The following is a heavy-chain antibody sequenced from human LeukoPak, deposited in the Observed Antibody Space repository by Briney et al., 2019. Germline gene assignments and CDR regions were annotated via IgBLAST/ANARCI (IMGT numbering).Heavy chain of an antibody. J-gene: IGHJ6*02. CDR1: GGSISSGSYY. V-gene: IGHV4-61*02. D-gene: IGHD2-2*01. Sequence: SETLSLTCTVSGGSISSGSYYWSWIRQPAGKGLEWIGRIYTSGSTNYNPSLKSRVTISVDTSKTQFSLKLSSVTAADTAVYYCASGYCSSTSCHPPYYGMDVWGQGTTVTVSS. CDR3: ASGYCSSTSCHPPYYGMDV. CDR2: IYTSGST.